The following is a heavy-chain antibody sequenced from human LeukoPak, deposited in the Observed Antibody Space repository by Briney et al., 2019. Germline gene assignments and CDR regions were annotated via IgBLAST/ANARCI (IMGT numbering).Heavy chain of an antibody. V-gene: IGHV1-2*02. CDR2: INPNSGGT. J-gene: IGHJ5*02. Sequence: ASVKVSCKTSGYSFTDYYMHWVRQAPGQGLEWMGWINPNSGGTTSAQKFQGRVAMTRDTSITTVYMEVSWLTSDDTAIYYCARADRLDGGPYLIGPWGQGTLVTVSS. CDR1: GYSFTDYY. CDR3: ARADRLDGGPYLIGP. D-gene: IGHD2-21*01.